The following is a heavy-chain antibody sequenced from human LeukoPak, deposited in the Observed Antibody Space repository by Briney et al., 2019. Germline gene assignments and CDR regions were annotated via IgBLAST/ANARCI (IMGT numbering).Heavy chain of an antibody. Sequence: PGGSLRLSCAASGFTVSSNYMSWVRQAPGKGLEWVSVTYSNGRTYYADSVKGRFTISRDISKNTLYLQMNSLRAEDTAVYYCANDLGWIQLNLGRGQGTLVTVSS. V-gene: IGHV3-53*01. CDR2: TYSNGRT. D-gene: IGHD5-18*01. CDR1: GFTVSSNY. CDR3: ANDLGWIQLNLG. J-gene: IGHJ4*02.